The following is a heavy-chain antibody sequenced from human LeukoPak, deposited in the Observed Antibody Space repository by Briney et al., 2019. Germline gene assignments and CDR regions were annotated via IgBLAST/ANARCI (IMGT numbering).Heavy chain of an antibody. CDR3: AREHYDSSGYYGGGDY. V-gene: IGHV3-30-3*01. CDR2: ISYDGSNK. D-gene: IGHD3-22*01. J-gene: IGHJ4*02. Sequence: GRSLRLSCAASGFTFSSYAMHWVRQAPGKGLEWVAVISYDGSNKYYADSMKGRFTISRDNSKNTLYLQMNSLRAEDTAVYYCAREHYDSSGYYGGGDYWGQGTLVTVSS. CDR1: GFTFSSYA.